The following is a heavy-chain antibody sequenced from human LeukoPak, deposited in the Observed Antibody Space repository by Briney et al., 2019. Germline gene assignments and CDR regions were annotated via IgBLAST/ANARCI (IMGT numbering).Heavy chain of an antibody. J-gene: IGHJ3*02. D-gene: IGHD3-22*01. V-gene: IGHV1-69*05. Sequence: SVKVSCKASGGTFSSYAISWVRQAPGQGLEWMGGIIPIFGTANYAQKFQGRVTITTDESTSTAYMELSSLRSEDTAVYYCARAGPVDLNSGYYASPRSLAFDIWGQGTMVTVSS. CDR2: IIPIFGTA. CDR1: GGTFSSYA. CDR3: ARAGPVDLNSGYYASPRSLAFDI.